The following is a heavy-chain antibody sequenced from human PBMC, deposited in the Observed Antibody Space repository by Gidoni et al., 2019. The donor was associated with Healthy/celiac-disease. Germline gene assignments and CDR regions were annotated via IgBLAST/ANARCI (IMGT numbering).Heavy chain of an antibody. Sequence: VQLVESGGGLVLPGGSLRLSCAASGFTFGSYWMSWVRQAPAKGLEWVANIKQDGSEKYYVDSVKGRFTISRDNAKNSLYLQMNSLRAEDTAVYYCARDWFGYYYGSGSYRYWGQGTLVTVSS. J-gene: IGHJ4*02. D-gene: IGHD3-10*01. CDR2: IKQDGSEK. V-gene: IGHV3-7*03. CDR3: ARDWFGYYYGSGSYRY. CDR1: GFTFGSYW.